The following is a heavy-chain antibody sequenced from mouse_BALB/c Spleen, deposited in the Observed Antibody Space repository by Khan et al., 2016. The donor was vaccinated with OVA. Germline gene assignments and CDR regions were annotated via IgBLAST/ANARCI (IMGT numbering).Heavy chain of an antibody. CDR1: GYTFTSYQ. V-gene: IGHV1S81*02. CDR3: RRGGYGGFAY. Sequence: QVQLQQSGAELVKPGASVKLSCKASGYTFTSYQMYWVKQRPGQGLEWIGEINPNNGGTTFNEKFKSKATLTVDKSSSTAFMQLSSLTSEDSAVYYCRRGGYGGFAYWGQGTLVTVSA. J-gene: IGHJ3*01. CDR2: INPNNGGT. D-gene: IGHD3-1*01.